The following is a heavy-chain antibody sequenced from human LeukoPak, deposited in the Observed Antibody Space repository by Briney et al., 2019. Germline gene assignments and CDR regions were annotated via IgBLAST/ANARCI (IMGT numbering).Heavy chain of an antibody. D-gene: IGHD4-11*01. Sequence: ASVKVSCKASGYTFTSYGISWVRQAPGQRLEWMGWISAYNGNTNYAQKFQFRVTMTTDTSTSTAYMELRSLTSDDTAVYYCARDKAVTTELTQYFHHWGQGTLVTVSS. CDR3: ARDKAVTTELTQYFHH. CDR2: ISAYNGNT. CDR1: GYTFTSYG. V-gene: IGHV1-18*01. J-gene: IGHJ1*01.